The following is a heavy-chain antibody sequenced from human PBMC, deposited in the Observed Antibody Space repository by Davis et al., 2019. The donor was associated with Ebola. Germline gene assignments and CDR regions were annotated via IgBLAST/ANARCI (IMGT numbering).Heavy chain of an antibody. Sequence: GSLRLSCDVYGGSFSGYHWSWIRQPPGKGLEWIGEINHSGSTNYNPSLKSRVTISADTSKNQFSLKLTSVTAADTAVYYCARGLGMGWFDSWGQGTPVTVSS. CDR2: INHSGST. J-gene: IGHJ5*01. V-gene: IGHV4-34*01. CDR3: ARGLGMGWFDS. CDR1: GGSFSGYH.